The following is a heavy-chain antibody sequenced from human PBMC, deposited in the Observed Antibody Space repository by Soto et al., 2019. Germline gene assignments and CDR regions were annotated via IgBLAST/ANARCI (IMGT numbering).Heavy chain of an antibody. V-gene: IGHV3-30*18. D-gene: IGHD6-19*01. CDR1: GFTFSSYG. Sequence: QVQLVESGGGVVQPGRSLRLSCAASGFTFSSYGMHWVRQAPGKGLEWVAVISYDGSKKYDADSVKGRFTISRDNSKNPLYLQMNSLRAEDTAVYYCAKESSGWLFVYWGQGTLVTVSS. J-gene: IGHJ4*02. CDR2: ISYDGSKK. CDR3: AKESSGWLFVY.